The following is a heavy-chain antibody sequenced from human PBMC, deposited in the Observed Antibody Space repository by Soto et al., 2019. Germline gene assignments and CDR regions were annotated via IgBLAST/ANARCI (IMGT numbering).Heavy chain of an antibody. Sequence: GGSLRLSCAASGFTFSSYSMNWVRQAPGKGLEWVSYISSSSSTIYYADSVKGRFTISRENDKNSLYLQMNSLRAGDTAVYYCARAYCSSTSCYLRGAFDIWGQGTMVTVSS. CDR3: ARAYCSSTSCYLRGAFDI. D-gene: IGHD2-2*01. CDR1: GFTFSSYS. V-gene: IGHV3-48*01. J-gene: IGHJ3*02. CDR2: ISSSSSTI.